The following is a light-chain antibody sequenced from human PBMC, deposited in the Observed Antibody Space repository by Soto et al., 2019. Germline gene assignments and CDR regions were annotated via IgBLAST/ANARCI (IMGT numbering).Light chain of an antibody. Sequence: EIVMTQSPATLSVSPGERATLSCRASQSVNSDLAWDQQKPGQAPRLLISGASTRATGLPARFSGSGSGADFTLTISSLRSEDFAVYYCQQYNTWPCPLGQGTKVEIQ. CDR3: QQYNTWPCP. CDR1: QSVNSD. CDR2: GAS. J-gene: IGKJ1*01. V-gene: IGKV3-15*01.